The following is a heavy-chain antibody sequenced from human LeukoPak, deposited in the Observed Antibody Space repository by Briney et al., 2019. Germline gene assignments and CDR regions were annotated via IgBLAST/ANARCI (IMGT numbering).Heavy chain of an antibody. CDR2: IRYDGSNK. V-gene: IGHV3-30*02. CDR3: AREGSSGSYRRYYFDY. Sequence: GGSLRLSCAASGFTFSSYGMHWVRQAPGKGLEWVAFIRYDGSNKYYADSVKGRFTISRDNAKNSLYLQMNSLRAEDTAVYYCAREGSSGSYRRYYFDYWGQGTLVTVSS. CDR1: GFTFSSYG. J-gene: IGHJ4*02. D-gene: IGHD1-26*01.